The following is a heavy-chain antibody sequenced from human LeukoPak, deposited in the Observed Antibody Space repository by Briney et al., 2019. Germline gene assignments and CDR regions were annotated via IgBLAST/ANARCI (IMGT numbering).Heavy chain of an antibody. CDR1: GFTFSSYE. CDR3: ARDSNAYYAFDL. CDR2: ISSSGSTI. Sequence: GGSLRLSCAASGFTFSSYEMNWVRQAPGKGLEWVSYISSSGSTIYYADSVKGRFTISRDNSKNTVYLQMNSLRAEDTAVYYCARDSNAYYAFDLWGQGTMVTVSS. J-gene: IGHJ3*01. V-gene: IGHV3-48*03. D-gene: IGHD3-22*01.